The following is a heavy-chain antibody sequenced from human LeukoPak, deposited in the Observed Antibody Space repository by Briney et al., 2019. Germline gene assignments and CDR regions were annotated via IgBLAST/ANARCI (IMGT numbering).Heavy chain of an antibody. CDR2: IKQDGSEK. CDR3: ARDRSGSYYVQGGAFDI. Sequence: PGGSLRLSCAASGFTFTNYWMRWVRQAPGKGLEWVANIKQDGSEKHYVDSVKGRFTISRDNAKNSLYLQMNSLRAEDTAVYYCARDRSGSYYVQGGAFDIWGQGTMVTVSS. J-gene: IGHJ3*02. CDR1: GFTFTNYW. D-gene: IGHD1-26*01. V-gene: IGHV3-7*01.